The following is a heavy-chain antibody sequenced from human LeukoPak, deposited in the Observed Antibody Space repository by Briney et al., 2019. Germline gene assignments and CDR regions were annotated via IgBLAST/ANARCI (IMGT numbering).Heavy chain of an antibody. D-gene: IGHD1-20*01. Sequence: SETLSLTCTVSGDSISSYYWSWIRQPPGKGLEWIGYIYYSGSTKYNPSLKSRVTISLDTSKNQFSLKLTSVAAADTAVYYCARGNWNDFDYWGQGTLVTVSS. CDR1: GDSISSYY. J-gene: IGHJ4*02. CDR3: ARGNWNDFDY. V-gene: IGHV4-59*01. CDR2: IYYSGST.